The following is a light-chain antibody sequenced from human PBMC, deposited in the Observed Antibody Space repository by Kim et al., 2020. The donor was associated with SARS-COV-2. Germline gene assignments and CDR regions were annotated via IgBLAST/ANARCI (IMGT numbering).Light chain of an antibody. CDR3: QQYGSSPYS. Sequence: LSPGERATTPCRASQSVGSSYLAWFQQKPGQAPRLLIYGASSRATGIPDRFSGSGSGTDFTLTISRLEPEEFVVYYCQQYGSSPYSFGQGTKLEI. J-gene: IGKJ2*03. CDR2: GAS. V-gene: IGKV3-20*01. CDR1: QSVGSSY.